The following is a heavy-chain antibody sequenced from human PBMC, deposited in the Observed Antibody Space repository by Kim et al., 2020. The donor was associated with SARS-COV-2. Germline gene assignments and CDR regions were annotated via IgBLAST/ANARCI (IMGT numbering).Heavy chain of an antibody. V-gene: IGHV3-23*01. Sequence: GGSLRLSCTASGFAFSNFAMTWVRQAPGKGLEWVSSIKGSGFTYSADSVAGRFTTSRDNSKNTLYLQMNNLRAEDAAVYYCGRDPNGDYVGAFEFWGHG. CDR3: GRDPNGDYVGAFEF. D-gene: IGHD4-17*01. CDR2: IKGSGFT. J-gene: IGHJ3*01. CDR1: GFAFSNFA.